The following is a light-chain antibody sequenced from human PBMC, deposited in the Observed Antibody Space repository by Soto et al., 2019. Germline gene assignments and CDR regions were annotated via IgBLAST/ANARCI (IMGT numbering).Light chain of an antibody. CDR2: DAS. V-gene: IGKV1-33*01. J-gene: IGKJ3*01. CDR3: QQYDNLLFT. CDR1: QDISNY. Sequence: DIQMTQSPSSLSASVGDRVTITCQASQDISNYSNWYQQKPGKAPKLLIYDASNLETGVPSRFSGSGSGTDFTFTISRLQTEDIATYYCQQYDNLLFTFGPGTKVDIK.